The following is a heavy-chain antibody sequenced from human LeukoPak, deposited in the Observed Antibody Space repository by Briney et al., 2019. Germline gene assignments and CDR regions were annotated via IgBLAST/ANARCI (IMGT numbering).Heavy chain of an antibody. V-gene: IGHV3-66*04. D-gene: IGHD4-23*01. CDR3: ARRYGGSLFDY. CDR2: IYSGGST. Sequence: PGGSLRLSCAASGFTVSSNYMSWVRQAPGKGLEWVSVIYSGGSTYYADSVKGRFTISRDNSKNTLYLQMNSLRAEDTAVYYCARRYGGSLFDYWGQGTLVTVSS. J-gene: IGHJ4*02. CDR1: GFTVSSNY.